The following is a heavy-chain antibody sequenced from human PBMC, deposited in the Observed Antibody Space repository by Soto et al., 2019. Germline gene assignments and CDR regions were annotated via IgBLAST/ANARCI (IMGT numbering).Heavy chain of an antibody. CDR1: GGSISSYC. J-gene: IGHJ4*02. CDR3: ARQVFLIVAPYFDY. Sequence: SETLSLTCTVAGGSISSYCWSWIRQPPGKGLEWIGYIYYSGSTNYNPSLKSRVTISVDTSKNQFSLKLSSVTAADTAVYYCARQVFLIVAPYFDYWGQGTLVTVS. D-gene: IGHD5-12*01. V-gene: IGHV4-59*01. CDR2: IYYSGST.